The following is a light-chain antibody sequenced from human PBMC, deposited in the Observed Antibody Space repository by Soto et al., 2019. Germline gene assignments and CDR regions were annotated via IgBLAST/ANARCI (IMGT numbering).Light chain of an antibody. CDR3: QVYGPSPPIT. CDR1: QSVSSSS. J-gene: IGKJ5*01. CDR2: GVS. V-gene: IGKV3-20*01. Sequence: EIVLTQSPVTLSLSPGERATLSCRASQSVSSSSLAWYQQKPGQAPRLLMYGVSSRATGIPDRFTGSGSGADFTLTISRLEPEDFAVYYCQVYGPSPPITFGQGTRLEIK.